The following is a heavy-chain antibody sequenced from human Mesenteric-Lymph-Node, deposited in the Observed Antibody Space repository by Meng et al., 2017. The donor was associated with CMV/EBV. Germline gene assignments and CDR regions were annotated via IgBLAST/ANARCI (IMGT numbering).Heavy chain of an antibody. V-gene: IGHV1-69*01. CDR2: IIPIFGTA. CDR1: TFTGYG. D-gene: IGHD2-15*01. J-gene: IGHJ4*02. CDR3: ARGGCSGGSCYSGELDY. Sequence: TFTGYGISWVRQAPGQGLEWMGGIIPIFGTANYAQKFQGRVTITADESTSTAYMELSSLRSEDTAVYYCARGGCSGGSCYSGELDYWGQGTLVTVSS.